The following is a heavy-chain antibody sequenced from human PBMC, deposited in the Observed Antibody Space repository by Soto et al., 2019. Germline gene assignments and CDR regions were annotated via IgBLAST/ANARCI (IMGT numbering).Heavy chain of an antibody. CDR3: ATGVVWIGYFTVDS. V-gene: IGHV1-69*01. CDR2: FIPVYRTL. D-gene: IGHD3-3*01. Sequence: QVQLVQSGAEVKKPGSSVKVSCKASGGSFGNSAINWVRQTPGQGLEWLGGFIPVYRTLNYAQKFQGRVTITADESQGTAYMTLSSLSSDDTAVYYCATGVVWIGYFTVDSWGQGTRVTVSS. J-gene: IGHJ4*02. CDR1: GGSFGNSA.